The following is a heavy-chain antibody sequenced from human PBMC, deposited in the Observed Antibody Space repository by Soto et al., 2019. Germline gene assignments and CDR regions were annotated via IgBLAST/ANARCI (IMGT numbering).Heavy chain of an antibody. CDR1: GYTFTSYG. CDR3: ARDLFPDNDYGDYVRFDY. D-gene: IGHD4-17*01. J-gene: IGHJ4*02. V-gene: IGHV1-18*01. CDR2: ISAYNGNT. Sequence: ASVKVSCKASGYTFTSYGISWVRQAPGQGPEWMGWISAYNGNTNYAQKLQGRVTMTTDTSTSTAYMELRSLRSDDTAVYYCARDLFPDNDYGDYVRFDYWGQGTLVTVSS.